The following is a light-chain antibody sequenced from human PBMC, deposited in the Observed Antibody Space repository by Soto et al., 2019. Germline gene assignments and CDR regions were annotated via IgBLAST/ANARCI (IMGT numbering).Light chain of an antibody. V-gene: IGKV1-5*03. CDR1: QSISNW. CDR3: QQYDRFPYT. Sequence: DIQMTQSPSTLSASVGDTVTITCRASQSISNWLAWYQQKPGQAPKLLIHKASTLESGVPSRFSGSGSGTEFTLTISSLQPDDFAPFYCQQYDRFPYTFGQGTKLEMK. CDR2: KAS. J-gene: IGKJ2*01.